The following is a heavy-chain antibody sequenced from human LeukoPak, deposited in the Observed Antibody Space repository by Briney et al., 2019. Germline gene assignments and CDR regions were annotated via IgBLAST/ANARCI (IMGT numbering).Heavy chain of an antibody. CDR2: IWYDGSNK. J-gene: IGHJ4*02. V-gene: IGHV3-33*01. CDR1: RFTFSSYG. D-gene: IGHD3-10*01. CDR3: ARDAFTMVRGVIITGYYFDY. Sequence: GRSLRLSCAASRFTFSSYGMHWVRQAPGKGLEWVAVIWYDGSNKYYADSVKGRFTISRDNSKNTLYLQMNSLRAEDTAVYYCARDAFTMVRGVIITGYYFDYWGQGTLVTVSS.